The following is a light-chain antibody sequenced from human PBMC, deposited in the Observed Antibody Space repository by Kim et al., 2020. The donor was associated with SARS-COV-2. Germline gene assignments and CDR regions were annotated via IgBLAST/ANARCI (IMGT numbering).Light chain of an antibody. CDR1: TGAVTSGYY. CDR3: LLYYGGAWV. J-gene: IGLJ3*02. V-gene: IGLV7-43*01. CDR2: NTS. Sequence: QAVVTQEPSLTVSPGGTVTLTCASSTGAVTSGYYPNWFQRKPGQAPRTLIYNTSNKHSWTPARFSGSLLGGKAALTLSGVQPEDEAEYYCLLYYGGAWVFGGGTQLTVL.